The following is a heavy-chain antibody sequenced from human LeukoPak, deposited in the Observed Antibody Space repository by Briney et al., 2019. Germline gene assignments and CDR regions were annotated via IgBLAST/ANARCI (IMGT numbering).Heavy chain of an antibody. CDR2: IYYSGST. Sequence: SETLSLTCTVSGGSISSYYWSWIRQPPGKGLEWIGYIYYSGSTNYNPSLKGRVTISVDTSKNQFSLKLSSVTAADTAAYYCARALIVVVPAASDAFDIWGQGTMVTVSS. D-gene: IGHD2-2*01. CDR3: ARALIVVVPAASDAFDI. CDR1: GGSISSYY. V-gene: IGHV4-59*01. J-gene: IGHJ3*02.